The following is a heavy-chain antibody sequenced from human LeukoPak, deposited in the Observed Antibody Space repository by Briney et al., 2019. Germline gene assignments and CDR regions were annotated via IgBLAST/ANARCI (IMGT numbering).Heavy chain of an antibody. D-gene: IGHD3-22*01. CDR2: INPNSGGT. V-gene: IGHV1-2*02. CDR3: ARDKSRSGTMKGVSYGY. Sequence: ASVKVSCKASANTLGYYIHWVRQAPGQGLEGMGWINPNSGGTNYAQKFQGRVTMTRDTSISTAYMELSRLRSDDTAVYYCARDKSRSGTMKGVSYGYWGQGTPVTVSS. J-gene: IGHJ4*02. CDR1: ANTLGYY.